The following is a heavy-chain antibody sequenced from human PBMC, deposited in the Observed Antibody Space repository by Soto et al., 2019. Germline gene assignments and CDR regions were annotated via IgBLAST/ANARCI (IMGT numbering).Heavy chain of an antibody. CDR3: ASGSSVSAYIDS. CDR2: IYNSGST. CDR1: GGSVSSGNQY. D-gene: IGHD6-13*01. J-gene: IGHJ4*02. Sequence: SETLSLTCTVSGGSVSSGNQYWSWIRQPPGKGLEWIGYIYNSGSTDYNPSLKSRVSISVDTSKNQFSLNLSSVTAADTAMYLCASGSSVSAYIDSWGQGTLVTVS. V-gene: IGHV4-61*01.